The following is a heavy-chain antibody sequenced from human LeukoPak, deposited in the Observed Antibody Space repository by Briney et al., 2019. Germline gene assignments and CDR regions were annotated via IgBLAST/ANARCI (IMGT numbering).Heavy chain of an antibody. CDR2: IYYSGST. CDR3: ARGFYGSGSYSIFDY. D-gene: IGHD3-10*01. V-gene: IGHV4-59*01. J-gene: IGHJ4*02. Sequence: SETLSLTCTVSGGSISSYYWSWIRQPPGKGLEWIGYIYYSGSTNYNPSLKSRVTMSVDTSKNQFSLKLSSVTAADTAVYYCARGFYGSGSYSIFDYWGQGTLVTVSS. CDR1: GGSISSYY.